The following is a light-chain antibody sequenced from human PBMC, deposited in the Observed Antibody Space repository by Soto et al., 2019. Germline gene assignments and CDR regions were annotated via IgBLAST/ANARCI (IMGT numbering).Light chain of an antibody. J-gene: IGLJ7*01. CDR3: QAWDDSLNGPV. Sequence: QSVLSQPPAVSATPGQTLTISCSGNSSNIGSNFVYWYQHFPGTAPKLLISRYNQRPSGVPDRFSAAKFDTSASLTISGLQSEDEADYICQAWDDSLNGPVFGGGTQLTVL. CDR2: RYN. CDR1: SSNIGSNF. V-gene: IGLV1-44*01.